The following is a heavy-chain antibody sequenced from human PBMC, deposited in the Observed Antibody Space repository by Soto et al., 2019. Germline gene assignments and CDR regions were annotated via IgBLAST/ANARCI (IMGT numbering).Heavy chain of an antibody. J-gene: IGHJ6*03. D-gene: IGHD6-19*01. CDR3: ASTTKSIAVAGTYYYYYMDV. Sequence: SQTLSLTCAISGDSVSSNSAAWNWIRQSPSRGLEWLGRTYYRSKWYNDYAVSVKSRITINPDTSKNQFSLQLNSVTPEDTAVYYCASTTKSIAVAGTYYYYYMDVWGRGTTVTVSS. V-gene: IGHV6-1*01. CDR1: GDSVSSNSAA. CDR2: TYYRSKWYN.